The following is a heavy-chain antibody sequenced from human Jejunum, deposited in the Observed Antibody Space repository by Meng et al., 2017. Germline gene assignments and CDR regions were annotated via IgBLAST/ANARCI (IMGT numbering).Heavy chain of an antibody. Sequence: QITLKESGPTLVRPTQTLTLTCTFSGFSLSTSGVGVGWICQPPGKALEWLAVIYWDDDKKYSPSLKSRLTITKDTSKNQVVLTMTSMDPVDTATYYCAHRMYYDRYQHWGQGTLVTVSS. CDR3: AHRMYYDRYQH. CDR1: GFSLSTSGVG. D-gene: IGHD3-22*01. CDR2: IYWDDDK. V-gene: IGHV2-5*02. J-gene: IGHJ1*01.